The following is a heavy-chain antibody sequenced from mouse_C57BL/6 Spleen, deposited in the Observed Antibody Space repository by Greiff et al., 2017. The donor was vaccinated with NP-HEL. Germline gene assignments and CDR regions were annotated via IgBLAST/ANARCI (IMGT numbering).Heavy chain of an antibody. D-gene: IGHD1-1*01. CDR2: IYPGNSDT. CDR3: TREGYYYGSSYDAMDY. J-gene: IGHJ4*01. CDR1: GYTFTSYW. Sequence: VQLQQSGTVLARPGASVKMSCKTSGYTFTSYWMHWVKQRPGQGLEWIGAIYPGNSDTSYNQKFKGKAKLTAVTSASTAYMELSSLTNEDSAVYYCTREGYYYGSSYDAMDYWGQGTSVTVSS. V-gene: IGHV1-5*01.